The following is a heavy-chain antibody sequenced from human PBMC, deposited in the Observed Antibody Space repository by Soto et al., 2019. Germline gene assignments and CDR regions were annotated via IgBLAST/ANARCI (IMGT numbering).Heavy chain of an antibody. CDR1: GFTFSTAW. CDR2: IKTTSDGGTI. D-gene: IGHD3-10*01. CDR3: IRDPYGST. Sequence: EVQLVESGGGLVKPGESLRLSCAASGFTFSTAWMTWVRQAPGRGLEWVARIKTTSDGGTIHYAAPVKGRFTISRDDSKDTLFLQMHSLKIEVTALYYCIRDPYGSTWGQGTLVTVSS. V-gene: IGHV3-15*01. J-gene: IGHJ5*02.